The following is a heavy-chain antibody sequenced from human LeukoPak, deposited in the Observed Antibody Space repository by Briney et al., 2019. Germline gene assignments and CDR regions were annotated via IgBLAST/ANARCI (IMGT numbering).Heavy chain of an antibody. CDR1: GFTFSSYW. CDR3: AKDRDYSSSGASVDY. V-gene: IGHV3-9*01. CDR2: ISWNSGSI. D-gene: IGHD6-6*01. Sequence: GGSLRLSCAASGFTFSSYWMSWVRQAPGKGLEWVSGISWNSGSIGYADSVKGRFTISRDNAKNSLYLQMNSLRAEDTALYYCAKDRDYSSSGASVDYWGQGTLVTVSS. J-gene: IGHJ4*02.